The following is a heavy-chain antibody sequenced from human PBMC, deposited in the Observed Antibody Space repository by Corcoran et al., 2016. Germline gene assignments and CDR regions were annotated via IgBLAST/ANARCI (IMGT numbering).Heavy chain of an antibody. CDR3: SRDGSGSSSWYSGRY. CDR2: VNPSDGST. Sequence: QVQLVQSGAEVKKPGASVKVSCKASGDTFTSYYMHWVRQAPGQGLEWMGIVNPSDGSTSYAQKFQGRVTMTWDTSTSTLDMELGSLGSGDTAVYYCSRDGSGSSSWYSGRYWGQGTLVTVSS. J-gene: IGHJ4*02. D-gene: IGHD6-13*01. CDR1: GDTFTSYY. V-gene: IGHV1-46*01.